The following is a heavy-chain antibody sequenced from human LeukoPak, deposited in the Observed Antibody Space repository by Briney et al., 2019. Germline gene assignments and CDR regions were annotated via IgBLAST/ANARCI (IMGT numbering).Heavy chain of an antibody. Sequence: GGSLRLSCAASGFTFSSYAMHWVRQAPGKGLEWVAVISYDGSNKYYADSVKGRFTISRDNSKNTLYLQMNSLKTEDTAVYYCTTDEVSSFDPWGQGTLVTVSS. CDR2: ISYDGSNK. D-gene: IGHD3-10*01. V-gene: IGHV3-30*04. CDR1: GFTFSSYA. CDR3: TTDEVSSFDP. J-gene: IGHJ5*02.